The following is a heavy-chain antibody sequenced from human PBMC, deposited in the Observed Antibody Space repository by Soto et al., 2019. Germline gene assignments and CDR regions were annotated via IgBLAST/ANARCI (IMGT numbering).Heavy chain of an antibody. D-gene: IGHD2-8*02. J-gene: IGHJ4*02. Sequence: PGGFLRLSCVASGFTFSSCAMHWVRQVPGKGLEWLAVVTHDGTLYPYADSVKGRFSISRDNSRKTLYLQMNGLRPEDTAVYYCVKDRSDTWSFDYWGQGTLVTVSS. V-gene: IGHV3-30*18. CDR3: VKDRSDTWSFDY. CDR1: GFTFSSCA. CDR2: VTHDGTLY.